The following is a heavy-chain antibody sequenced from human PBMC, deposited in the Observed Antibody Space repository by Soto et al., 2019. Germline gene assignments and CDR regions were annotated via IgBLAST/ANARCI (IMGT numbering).Heavy chain of an antibody. Sequence: EVQLLESGGGVVQPGGSLRLSCAASGFTFSNCAMKWVRQAPGKGLEWVSEISRAGSNIYYAGSVKGRFTISRDNSKNTLYLQIISLKTHETAVYSCSKAIEVECEPNYYWGQGTLVTVSS. CDR1: GFTFSNCA. CDR3: SKAIEVECEPNYY. V-gene: IGHV3-23*01. D-gene: IGHD3-3*01. CDR2: ISRAGSNI. J-gene: IGHJ4*02.